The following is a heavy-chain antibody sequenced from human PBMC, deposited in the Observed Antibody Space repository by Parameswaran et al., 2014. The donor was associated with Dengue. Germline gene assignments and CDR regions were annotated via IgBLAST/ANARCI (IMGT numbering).Heavy chain of an antibody. D-gene: IGHD4-17*01. CDR2: ISGSGGST. J-gene: IGHJ4*02. V-gene: IGHV3-23*01. CDR3: AKMGSTVTIGYFDY. CDR1: GFTFSSYA. Sequence: GESLKISCAASGFTFSSYAMSWVRQAPGKGLEWVSAISGSGGSTYYADSVKGRFTISRDNSKNTLYLQMNSLRAEDTAVYYCAKMGSTVTIGYFDYWGQGTLVTVSS.